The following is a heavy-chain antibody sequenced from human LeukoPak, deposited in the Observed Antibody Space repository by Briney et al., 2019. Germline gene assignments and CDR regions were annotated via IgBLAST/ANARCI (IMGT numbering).Heavy chain of an antibody. CDR1: GDSVSSSSYY. CDR3: ARYVGTTVIKIGVDY. D-gene: IGHD4-17*01. CDR2: IYYSGST. J-gene: IGHJ4*02. V-gene: IGHV4-39*01. Sequence: PSETLSLTCAVSGDSVSSSSYYWGWIRQPPGKGLEWIGSIYYSGSTYYNPSLKSRVTISVDTSKNQFSLKLSSVTAADTAVYYCARYVGTTVIKIGVDYWGQGTLVTVSS.